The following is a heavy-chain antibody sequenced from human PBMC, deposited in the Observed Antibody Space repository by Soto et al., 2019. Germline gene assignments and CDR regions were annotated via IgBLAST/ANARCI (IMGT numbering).Heavy chain of an antibody. V-gene: IGHV3-23*01. CDR1: GFTFSSYA. CDR2: ISGSGGST. D-gene: IGHD2-2*01. J-gene: IGHJ4*02. Sequence: LRLSFAASGFTFSSYAMSWVRQAPGKGLEWVSVISGSGGSTYYADSVKGRFTISRDNSKNTLYLQMNSLRADDTAIYYCAKPNLYCSSTSCYDYWGQRTLVTVSS. CDR3: AKPNLYCSSTSCYDY.